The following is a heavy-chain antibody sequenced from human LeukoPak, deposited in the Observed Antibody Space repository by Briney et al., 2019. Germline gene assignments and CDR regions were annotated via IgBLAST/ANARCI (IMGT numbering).Heavy chain of an antibody. J-gene: IGHJ4*02. D-gene: IGHD1-26*01. Sequence: GESLKISCKGSGYSFTSYWIGWVRQMPGKGLEWMGIIYPGDSDIRYSPSFQGQVTISADKSISIAYLQWSSLKASDTAMYYCGTHVGDSGNHGSVEATYYWGQGTLVTVSS. CDR1: GYSFTSYW. V-gene: IGHV5-51*01. CDR2: IYPGDSDI. CDR3: GTHVGDSGNHGSVEATYY.